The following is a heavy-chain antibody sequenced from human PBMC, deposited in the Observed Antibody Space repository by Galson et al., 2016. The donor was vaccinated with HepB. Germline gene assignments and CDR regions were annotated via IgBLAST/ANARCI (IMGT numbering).Heavy chain of an antibody. CDR1: GGFISTSSYY. Sequence: SETLSLTCTVSGGFISTSSYYWGWIRQPPTKGLEWIGSFSYTGSTFYNPSLKSRVTISVDTSKNQFSLRLSSVTAADSAVYYCARLSPSIVVVANEAFEIWGQGTMVTVSS. J-gene: IGHJ3*02. CDR3: ARLSPSIVVVANEAFEI. V-gene: IGHV4-39*01. D-gene: IGHD3-22*01. CDR2: FSYTGST.